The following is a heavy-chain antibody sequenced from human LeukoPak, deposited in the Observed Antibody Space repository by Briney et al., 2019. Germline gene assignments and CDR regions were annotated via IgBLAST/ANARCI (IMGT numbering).Heavy chain of an antibody. CDR1: GFTFDDYT. CDR3: AKDSGSYSEYYFDY. Sequence: GGSLRLSCAASGFTFDDYTMRWARQAPGKGLEWVSVICCDGGSTYYADSVKGRFTISRDNSKNSLYLQMNSLRTEDTALYYCAKDSGSYSEYYFDYWGQGTLVTVSS. D-gene: IGHD1-26*01. V-gene: IGHV3-43*01. J-gene: IGHJ4*02. CDR2: ICCDGGST.